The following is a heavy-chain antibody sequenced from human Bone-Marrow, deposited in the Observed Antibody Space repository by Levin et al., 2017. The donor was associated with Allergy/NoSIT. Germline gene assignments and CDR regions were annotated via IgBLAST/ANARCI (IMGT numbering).Heavy chain of an antibody. D-gene: IGHD6-19*01. CDR3: AKDLSPRIAVTGNIEY. CDR1: GFTFNDYT. CDR2: ISWDASTT. Sequence: GGSLRLSCAASGFTFNDYTMHWVRQAPQRGLEWVSLISWDASTTYYADSVRGQFTISRDNSKNALYLQMNSLTTEDTALYYCAKDLSPRIAVTGNIEYWGQGTLVTVSS. J-gene: IGHJ4*02. V-gene: IGHV3-43*01.